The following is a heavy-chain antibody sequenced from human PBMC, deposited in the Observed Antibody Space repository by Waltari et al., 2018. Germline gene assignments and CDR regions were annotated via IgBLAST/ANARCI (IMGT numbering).Heavy chain of an antibody. D-gene: IGHD5-12*01. Sequence: EVHLVASGGGLVQPGESLRLSCAASGFTFSTYNMNWVRQAPGKGLEWVAYISSTTTTYYADYVKGRFTISRDNAKNSLYLQMTSLRAEDTALYYCARGRNGYIQDVFDIWGQGTMVSVSS. CDR3: ARGRNGYIQDVFDI. CDR1: GFTFSTYN. CDR2: ISSTTTT. J-gene: IGHJ3*02. V-gene: IGHV3-48*01.